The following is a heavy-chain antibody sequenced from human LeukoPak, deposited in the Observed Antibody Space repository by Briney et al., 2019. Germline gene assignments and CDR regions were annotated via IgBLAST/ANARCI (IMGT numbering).Heavy chain of an antibody. CDR1: GFNFRTCG. Sequence: GGSLRLSCAASGFNFRTCGMHWVRQAPDKGLERVAIDGIDTYYADSVKGRFTISRDNSKNTLYLQMNSLSGEDTAVYYCVTDKDWYFGSWGQGTLVTVSS. D-gene: IGHD3/OR15-3a*01. CDR2: DGIDT. J-gene: IGHJ4*02. CDR3: VTDKDWYFGS. V-gene: IGHV3-30*02.